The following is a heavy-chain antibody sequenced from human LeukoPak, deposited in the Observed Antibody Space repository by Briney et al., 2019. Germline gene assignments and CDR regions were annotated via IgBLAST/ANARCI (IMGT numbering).Heavy chain of an antibody. Sequence: SETLSLTCTVSGGSISSGDYYWGWIRQPPVKGLEWIGYIYYSGSTYYNPSLKSRVTISVDTSKNQFSLKLRSVTGADTAVYYCARGGLSYYYYYYGMDVWGQGTTVTVSS. J-gene: IGHJ6*02. V-gene: IGHV4-30-4*01. CDR2: IYYSGST. CDR3: ARGGLSYYYYYYGMDV. D-gene: IGHD2/OR15-2a*01. CDR1: GGSISSGDYY.